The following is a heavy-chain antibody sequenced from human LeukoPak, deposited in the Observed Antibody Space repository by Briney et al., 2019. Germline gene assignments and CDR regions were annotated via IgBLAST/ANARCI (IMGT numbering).Heavy chain of an antibody. D-gene: IGHD3-22*01. Sequence: PGGSLRLSCVGSGFTFSSYWMSWVRQAPGKGLEWVANIKQDGNEKYYVDSVKGRFTISRDNAKNSLYLQMNSLRAEDTAVYYCARDGSSGSNPIPLDYWGQGTLVTVSS. CDR2: IKQDGNEK. V-gene: IGHV3-7*01. J-gene: IGHJ4*02. CDR3: ARDGSSGSNPIPLDY. CDR1: GFTFSSYW.